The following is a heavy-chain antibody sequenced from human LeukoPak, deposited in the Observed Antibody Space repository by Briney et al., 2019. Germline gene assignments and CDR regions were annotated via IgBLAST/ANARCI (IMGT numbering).Heavy chain of an antibody. J-gene: IGHJ4*02. CDR2: LSASGGSS. D-gene: IGHD5-18*01. Sequence: PGGSLRLSCAASGFTFYSYAMSWVRQAPGKGLEWVSGLSASGGSSYYADSVKGRFSISRDNPKNTLYLQMNTLRAEDTAVYYCAKGDGYGYGYVDYWGQGTLVTVSP. V-gene: IGHV3-23*01. CDR3: AKGDGYGYGYVDY. CDR1: GFTFYSYA.